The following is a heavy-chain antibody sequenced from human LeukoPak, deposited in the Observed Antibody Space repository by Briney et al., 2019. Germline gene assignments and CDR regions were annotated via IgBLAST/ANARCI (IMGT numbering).Heavy chain of an antibody. D-gene: IGHD1-26*01. CDR2: ISGSGDST. CDR1: EFTFIFYA. J-gene: IGHJ1*01. V-gene: IGHV3-23*01. Sequence: PGGSLRLSCEGSEFTFIFYAMSWVRQAPGKGLEWVSTISGSGDSTDYADSVKGRFTISRDNSKNTLYLQMNSLRAEDTAVYYCAKAIYSGSYYGLYFQHWGQGTLVTVSS. CDR3: AKAIYSGSYYGLYFQH.